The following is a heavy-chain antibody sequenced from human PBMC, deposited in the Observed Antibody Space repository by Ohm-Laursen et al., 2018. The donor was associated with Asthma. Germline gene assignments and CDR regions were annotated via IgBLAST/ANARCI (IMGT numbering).Heavy chain of an antibody. Sequence: SETLSLTWAVSGDSISGSNWWSWVRQTPGKGLEWIANIHHSGNIDYNPSLETRVTMSLEKSKNQFSLHLSSVTAADSAVYYCARVGGFGVVINGLDVWGQGTSVTVSS. V-gene: IGHV4-4*02. J-gene: IGHJ6*02. D-gene: IGHD3-3*01. CDR3: ARVGGFGVVINGLDV. CDR2: IHHSGNI. CDR1: GDSISGSNW.